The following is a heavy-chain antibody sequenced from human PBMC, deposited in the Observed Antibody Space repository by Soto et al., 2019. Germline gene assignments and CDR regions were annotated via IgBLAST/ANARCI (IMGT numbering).Heavy chain of an antibody. CDR3: ARDRTPDY. J-gene: IGHJ4*02. CDR1: GLTFNNYA. V-gene: IGHV3-74*01. CDR2: INSDGSST. Sequence: GALRLSCAVSGLTFNNYAMSWVRQAPGKGLVWVSRINSDGSSTSYADSVKGRFTISRDNAKNTLYLQMNSLRAEDTAVYYCARDRTPDYWGQGTLVTVSS.